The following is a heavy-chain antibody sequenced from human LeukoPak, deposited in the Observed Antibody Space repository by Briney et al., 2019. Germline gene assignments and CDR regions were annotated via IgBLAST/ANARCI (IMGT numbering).Heavy chain of an antibody. CDR2: INHSGST. CDR1: GGSFSGYY. D-gene: IGHD3-9*01. CDR3: ARELRYFRPFDP. J-gene: IGHJ5*02. Sequence: PSETLSLTCAAYGGSFSGYYWSWVRQPPGKGLEWIGEINHSGSTNDNPSLKSRVTISVDTSKNQFSLKLSSVTAADTAVYYCARELRYFRPFDPWGQGTLVTVSS. V-gene: IGHV4-34*01.